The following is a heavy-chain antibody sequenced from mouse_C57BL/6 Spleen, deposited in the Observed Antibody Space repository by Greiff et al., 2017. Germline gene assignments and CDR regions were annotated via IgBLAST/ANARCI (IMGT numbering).Heavy chain of an antibody. J-gene: IGHJ4*01. CDR3: ARTGTGAMDY. V-gene: IGHV1-69*01. Sequence: VQLQQPGAELVMPGASVKLSCKASGYTFTSYWMHWVKQRPGQGLEWIGEIDPSDSYTNYNQKFKGKSTLTVDKSSSTAYMQLSSLTSDDSDVYYCARTGTGAMDYWGQGTSVTVSS. CDR2: IDPSDSYT. CDR1: GYTFTSYW. D-gene: IGHD4-1*01.